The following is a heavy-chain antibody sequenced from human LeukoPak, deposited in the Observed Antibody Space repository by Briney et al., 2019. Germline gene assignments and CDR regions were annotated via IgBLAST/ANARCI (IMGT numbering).Heavy chain of an antibody. Sequence: GGSLRLSCAASGFTFSSYWMSWVRQAPGKGLEWVANIKQGGSEKYYVDSVKGRFTISRDNSKNTLYLQMNSLRAEDTAVYYCAKDGQANYYGSGSYYPDYYMDVWGKGTTVTISS. J-gene: IGHJ6*03. CDR3: AKDGQANYYGSGSYYPDYYMDV. D-gene: IGHD3-10*01. CDR1: GFTFSSYW. CDR2: IKQGGSEK. V-gene: IGHV3-7*01.